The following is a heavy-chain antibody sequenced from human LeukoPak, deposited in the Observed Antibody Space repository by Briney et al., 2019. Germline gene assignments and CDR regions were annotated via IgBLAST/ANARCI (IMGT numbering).Heavy chain of an antibody. D-gene: IGHD2-8*01. J-gene: IGHJ4*02. CDR1: GYTFTGYY. Sequence: ASVKVSCKASGYTFTGYYIHWVRQAPGQGLEWMGWINPNSGGTNYAQKFQGWVTMTRDTSISTAYMELSRLRSDDTAVYYCVTGIYNGRYYFDSWGQETLVTVSS. CDR2: INPNSGGT. V-gene: IGHV1-2*04. CDR3: VTGIYNGRYYFDS.